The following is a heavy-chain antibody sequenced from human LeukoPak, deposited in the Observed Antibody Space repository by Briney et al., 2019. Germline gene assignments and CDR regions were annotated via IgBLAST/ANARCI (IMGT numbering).Heavy chain of an antibody. CDR2: IGGGVGSP. CDR1: GLTFSTYA. Sequence: GGSLGPSGPPLGLTFSTYALSWARQAPGKGLDWASAIGGGVGSPYSEGSVKGRFTISRDNSKNTLYLQMNSLRAEDTAVYYCAKGASSWAAAGKVKPLGIFYYGMDVWGQGTTVTVSS. D-gene: IGHD6-13*01. J-gene: IGHJ6*02. CDR3: AKGASSWAAAGKVKPLGIFYYGMDV. V-gene: IGHV3-23*01.